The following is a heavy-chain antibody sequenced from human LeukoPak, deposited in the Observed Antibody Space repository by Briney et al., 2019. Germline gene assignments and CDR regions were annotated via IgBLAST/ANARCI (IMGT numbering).Heavy chain of an antibody. Sequence: QPGGSLRLSWIGTGITVSSDAMDWVRQAPGKGLEWVSGISGSGGGTYYADSVKGRFTISRDDSKNTLYLQMNSLRVEDTAVYYCAKDRGRTWVQVANWGQGTLVTVSS. J-gene: IGHJ4*02. D-gene: IGHD2-15*01. CDR1: GITVSSDA. V-gene: IGHV3-23*01. CDR3: AKDRGRTWVQVAN. CDR2: ISGSGGGT.